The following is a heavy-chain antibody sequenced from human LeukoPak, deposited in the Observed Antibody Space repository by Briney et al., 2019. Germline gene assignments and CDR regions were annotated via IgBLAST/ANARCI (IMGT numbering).Heavy chain of an antibody. V-gene: IGHV3-30*02. CDR1: GFTFSAYG. D-gene: IGHD3-22*01. J-gene: IGHJ4*02. Sequence: GGSLRLSCAASGFTFSAYGMHWVRQAPGKGLEWVSFIHYDARNKYYADSVEGRFTISRDDSTNTLFLLMNSLRTEDTATYYCARLKHSHDSSGHTADYWGQGTLVTVSS. CDR3: ARLKHSHDSSGHTADY. CDR2: IHYDARNK.